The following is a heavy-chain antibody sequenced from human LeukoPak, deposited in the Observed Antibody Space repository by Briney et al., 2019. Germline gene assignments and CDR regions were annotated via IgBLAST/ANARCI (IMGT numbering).Heavy chain of an antibody. D-gene: IGHD3-10*01. CDR3: AGSMVRGVSFYFDS. V-gene: IGHV4-39*01. J-gene: IGHJ4*02. CDR1: GGSITSSRYY. CDR2: IYYTGDT. Sequence: SETLSLTCTVSGGSITSSRYYWGWIRQPPGKGLEWIGNIYYTGDTYYNPSLKSRVFISVGTSKNQFSLKLTSVTAADTAVYYCAGSMVRGVSFYFDSWGQGTLATVSS.